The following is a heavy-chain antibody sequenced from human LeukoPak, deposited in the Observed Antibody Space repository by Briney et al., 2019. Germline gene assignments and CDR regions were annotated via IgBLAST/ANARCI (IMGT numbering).Heavy chain of an antibody. CDR1: GFTFSTYA. J-gene: IGHJ3*02. D-gene: IGHD3-3*02. Sequence: AGRSLRLSCAASGFTFSTYAMHWVRQAPGKGLEWVAVISYDGSSKYYADSVKGRFTISRDNSKNTLYLQMNSLRAEDTAVYYCAKIRPPAYDIWGQGTMVTVSS. V-gene: IGHV3-30*04. CDR2: ISYDGSSK. CDR3: AKIRPPAYDI.